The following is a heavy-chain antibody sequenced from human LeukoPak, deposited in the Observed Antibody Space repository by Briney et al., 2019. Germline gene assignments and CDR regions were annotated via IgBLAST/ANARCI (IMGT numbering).Heavy chain of an antibody. CDR1: EGTFSSYA. D-gene: IGHD1-26*01. CDR3: ASAVGATFGTFGI. V-gene: IGHV1-69*13. CDR2: IIPIFGTA. J-gene: IGHJ3*02. Sequence: ASVKVSCKASEGTFSSYAISWVRQAPGQGLEWMGGIIPIFGTANYAQKFQGRVTITADESTSTAYMELSSLRSEDTAVYYCASAVGATFGTFGIWGQGTMVTVSS.